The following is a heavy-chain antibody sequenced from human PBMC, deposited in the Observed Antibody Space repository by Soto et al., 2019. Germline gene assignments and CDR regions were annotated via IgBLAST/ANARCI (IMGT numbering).Heavy chain of an antibody. Sequence: QVQLQESGPGLVKPSQTLSLTCTVSGGSISSGGYYWSWIRQHTGTGLVWIGYIYYSGSTYYNPSLKSRVTILVDTSKNQFSLKLSSVTAADTAVYYCARDKDYYDSSGPEDDAFDIWGQGTMVTVSS. J-gene: IGHJ3*02. V-gene: IGHV4-31*03. CDR2: IYYSGST. D-gene: IGHD3-22*01. CDR1: GGSISSGGYY. CDR3: ARDKDYYDSSGPEDDAFDI.